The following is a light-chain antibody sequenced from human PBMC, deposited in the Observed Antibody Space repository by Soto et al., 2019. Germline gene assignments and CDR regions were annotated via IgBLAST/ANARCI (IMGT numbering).Light chain of an antibody. Sequence: DIQMTQSPSSLTASVGDRVTISCRASQGFSNSLAWYQQKPGEGPTLLIYGASIFHSGVPSRFSGSGSGTEFTLTIGSLQHEDVATYYWQKYDSAPLTFGGGTKVEIK. CDR1: QGFSNS. CDR2: GAS. V-gene: IGKV1-27*01. CDR3: QKYDSAPLT. J-gene: IGKJ4*01.